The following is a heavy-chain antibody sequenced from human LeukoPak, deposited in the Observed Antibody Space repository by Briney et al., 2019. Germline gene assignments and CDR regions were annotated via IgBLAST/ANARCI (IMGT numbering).Heavy chain of an antibody. V-gene: IGHV4-4*07. J-gene: IGHJ4*02. CDR1: GGSISSYY. CDR3: ARERRDRYSYGLPYFDY. Sequence: SETLSLTCTVSGGSISSYYWSWIRQPAGKGLEWIGRIYTSGSTNYNPSLKSRVTMSVDTSKNQFSLKLSSVTAADTAVHYCARERRDRYSYGLPYFDYWGQGTLVTVSS. D-gene: IGHD5-18*01. CDR2: IYTSGST.